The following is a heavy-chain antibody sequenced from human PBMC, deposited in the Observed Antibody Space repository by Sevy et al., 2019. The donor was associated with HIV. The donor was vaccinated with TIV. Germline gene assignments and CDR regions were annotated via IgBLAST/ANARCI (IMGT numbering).Heavy chain of an antibody. Sequence: GGSLRLSCEASGFTFRSYEMNWVRQAPGKGLEWVSYISSSGSIIYYADSVKGRFTISRDNAKNSLYMQMNSLRAEDTAVYYCARVDANYDKGFDPWGQRTMVTVSS. CDR1: GFTFRSYE. V-gene: IGHV3-48*03. CDR2: ISSSGSII. CDR3: ARVDANYDKGFDP. D-gene: IGHD3-22*01. J-gene: IGHJ5*02.